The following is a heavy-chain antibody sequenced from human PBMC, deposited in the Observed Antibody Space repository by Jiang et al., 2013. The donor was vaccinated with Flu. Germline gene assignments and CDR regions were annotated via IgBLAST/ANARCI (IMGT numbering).Heavy chain of an antibody. CDR3: ARLGYCGGDCSTHWYFDL. D-gene: IGHD2-21*02. J-gene: IGHJ2*01. V-gene: IGHV5-10-1*01. Sequence: RISCKGSRYSFTSYWISWVRQMPGKGLEWMGRIDPSDSYTNYSPSFQGHVTISADKSISTAYLQWSSLKASDTAMYYCARLGYCGGDCSTHWYFDLWGRGTLVTVSS. CDR1: RYSFTSYW. CDR2: IDPSDSYT.